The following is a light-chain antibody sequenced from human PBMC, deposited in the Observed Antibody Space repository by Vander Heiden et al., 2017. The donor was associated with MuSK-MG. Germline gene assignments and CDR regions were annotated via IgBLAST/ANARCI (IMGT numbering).Light chain of an antibody. V-gene: IGKV1-39*01. CDR3: PQCYSTPPGST. J-gene: IGKJ1*01. CDR2: AAS. CDR1: QSISSY. Sequence: DIQMTQSPSSLSASVGDRVTITCRASQSISSYLNWYQQKPGKAPKRRIYAASSLQRGVPARLSGSGYGKDLNLTISSLQPEEVATYYCPQCYSTPPGSTCAQGQKGEI.